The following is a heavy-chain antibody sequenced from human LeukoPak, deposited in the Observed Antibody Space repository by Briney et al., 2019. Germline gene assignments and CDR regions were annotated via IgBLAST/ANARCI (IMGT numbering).Heavy chain of an antibody. V-gene: IGHV4-34*01. J-gene: IGHJ4*02. CDR1: GGSFSGYY. Sequence: SETLSLTCAVYGGSFSGYYWSWIRQPPGKGLEWIGEINHSGSTNYDPSLKSRVTISVDTSKNQFSLKLSSVTAADTAVYYCARLTERYYYFDYWGQGTLVTVSS. CDR2: INHSGST. D-gene: IGHD3-16*01. CDR3: ARLTERYYYFDY.